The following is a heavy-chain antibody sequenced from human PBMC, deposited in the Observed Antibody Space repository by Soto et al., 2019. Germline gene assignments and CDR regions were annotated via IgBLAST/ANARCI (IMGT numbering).Heavy chain of an antibody. V-gene: IGHV5-10-1*01. D-gene: IGHD3-16*01. CDR3: ARRAHMSRRGETFSYYYYAMDV. CDR1: GYSFTSYW. J-gene: IGHJ6*02. CDR2: IDPIDSYT. Sequence: EVQLVQSGVEVKKPGESLRISCKGSGYSFTSYWITWVRQMPGKGLEWMGRIDPIDSYTNYSPSFQGHVTISADKSISTAYLQWSSLKASDTAMYYCARRAHMSRRGETFSYYYYAMDVWGQGTTVTVSS.